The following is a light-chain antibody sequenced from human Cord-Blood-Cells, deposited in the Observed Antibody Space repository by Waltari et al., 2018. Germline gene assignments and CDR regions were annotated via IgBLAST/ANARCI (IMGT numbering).Light chain of an antibody. CDR3: CSYAGSYTYV. Sequence: QSALTPPPPVSGSPGQSVTISCTATSSAVGGYNYASWYQQHPGKAPKLMIYDVSKRPSGVPDRFSGSKSGNTASLTISGLQAEDEADYYCCSYAGSYTYVFGTGTKVTVL. CDR1: SSAVGGYNY. V-gene: IGLV2-11*01. J-gene: IGLJ1*01. CDR2: DVS.